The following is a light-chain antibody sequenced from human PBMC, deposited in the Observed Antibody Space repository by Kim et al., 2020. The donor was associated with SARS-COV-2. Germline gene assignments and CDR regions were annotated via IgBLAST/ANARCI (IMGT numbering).Light chain of an antibody. CDR1: KLGDKY. V-gene: IGLV3-1*01. CDR2: QDS. CDR3: QVWDSGTVG. J-gene: IGLJ2*01. Sequence: SYELTQPPSVSVSPGQTASITCSGDKLGDKYASWYQQRPGQSPVLVIYQDSKRPSGIPERFSGSNSGNTATLTISGTQAMDEADYYCQVWDSGTVGFGGGTQLTVL.